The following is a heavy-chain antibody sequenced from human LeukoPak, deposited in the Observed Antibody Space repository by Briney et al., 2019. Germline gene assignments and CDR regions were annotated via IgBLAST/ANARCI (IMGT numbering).Heavy chain of an antibody. Sequence: SVKVSCKASGGTFRSYAISWVRQAPGQGLEWMGRIIPIFGTANYAQKFQGRLTITTDESASTAYMELSSLTSEDTAVYYCARTDLELGDFDYWGQGNPGHRLL. CDR1: GGTFRSYA. D-gene: IGHD1-7*01. V-gene: IGHV1-69*05. CDR3: ARTDLELGDFDY. J-gene: IGHJ4*02. CDR2: IIPIFGTA.